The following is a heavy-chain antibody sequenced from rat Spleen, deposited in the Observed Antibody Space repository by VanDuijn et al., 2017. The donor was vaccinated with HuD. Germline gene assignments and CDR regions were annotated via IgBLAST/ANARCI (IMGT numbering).Heavy chain of an antibody. J-gene: IGHJ2*01. D-gene: IGHD1-11*01. Sequence: EVQLVESGGGLVQPGRSLKLSCITSGFTFNYYWMTWIRQAPGKGLEWVASITNASGSTHYPDSVKGRFTISRDNAKSTLYLQMDSLGSEDTATYYCARRHYGYTDYFDYWGQGVMVTVSS. CDR2: ITNASGST. V-gene: IGHV5-31*01. CDR1: GFTFNYYW. CDR3: ARRHYGYTDYFDY.